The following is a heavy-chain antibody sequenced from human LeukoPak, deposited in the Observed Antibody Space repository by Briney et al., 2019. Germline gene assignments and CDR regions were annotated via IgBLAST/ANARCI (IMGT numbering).Heavy chain of an antibody. J-gene: IGHJ6*03. CDR1: GYTFTAYQ. CDR2: INPSGGST. Sequence: ASVKVSCKASGYTFTAYQMHWVRQAPGQGLEWMGIINPSGGSTSYAQKFQGRVTMTRDTSTSTVYMELSSRRSEDTAVYYCASYSSSSLRYYYLDVWGKGTTVTVSS. D-gene: IGHD6-6*01. CDR3: ASYSSSSLRYYYLDV. V-gene: IGHV1-46*01.